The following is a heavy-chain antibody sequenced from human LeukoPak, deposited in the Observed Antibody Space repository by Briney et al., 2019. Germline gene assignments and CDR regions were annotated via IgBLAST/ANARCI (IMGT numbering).Heavy chain of an antibody. CDR2: ISYDGSNK. Sequence: PGGSLRLSCAASGFTFSSYGMHWVRQAPGKGLEWVAVISYDGSNKYYADSVKGRFTISRDNSKNTLYLQMNSLRAEDTAVYYCAKDGSQPLDYWGQGTLVTVSS. J-gene: IGHJ4*02. D-gene: IGHD2-2*03. V-gene: IGHV3-30*18. CDR3: AKDGSQPLDY. CDR1: GFTFSSYG.